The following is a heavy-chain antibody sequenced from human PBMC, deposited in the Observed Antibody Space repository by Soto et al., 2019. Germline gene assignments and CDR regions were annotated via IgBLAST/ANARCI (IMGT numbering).Heavy chain of an antibody. J-gene: IGHJ4*02. CDR3: VRTSLVVAAATREDY. V-gene: IGHV3-74*01. Sequence: EVQLVESGGGLVKPGGSLRLSCAASGFTFSSYRMHWVRQAPGKGLVWVSRNNSDGSSTSYADSVKGRFTISRDNAKNTLYLQMNSLRAEDTAVYYCVRTSLVVAAATREDYWGQGTLVTVSS. CDR1: GFTFSSYR. D-gene: IGHD2-15*01. CDR2: NNSDGSST.